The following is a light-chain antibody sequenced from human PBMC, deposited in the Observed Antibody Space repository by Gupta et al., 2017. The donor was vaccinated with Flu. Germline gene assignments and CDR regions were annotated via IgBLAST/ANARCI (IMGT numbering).Light chain of an antibody. Sequence: QSVLTESPSASGTPGQRVTMSCSGTSSNIGRYFVSWYQVVPGTGPRLLIYKNSQRPSGVPDRFSGSKSGTSASLAVSGLRAEDQGEYYCAVWDDSLNGHLVFGGGTKLTVL. J-gene: IGLJ3*02. CDR3: AVWDDSLNGHLV. V-gene: IGLV1-47*01. CDR2: KNS. CDR1: SSNIGRYF.